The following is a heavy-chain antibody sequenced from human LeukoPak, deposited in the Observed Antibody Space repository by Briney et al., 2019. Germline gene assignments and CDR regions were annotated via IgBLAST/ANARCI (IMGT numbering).Heavy chain of an antibody. J-gene: IGHJ5*02. CDR3: ARHGHSGSSWLNWFHL. Sequence: SETLSLTCTVSGGSIGSYCWSWIRQPPGKGLEWIGNIFYSGSPNYNPSLKSRVTTSFHTYKNQFSLKLYSVTAADTAVYYCARHGHSGSSWLNWFHLWGQGPLVTVSS. V-gene: IGHV4-59*08. D-gene: IGHD6-13*01. CDR2: IFYSGSP. CDR1: GGSIGSYC.